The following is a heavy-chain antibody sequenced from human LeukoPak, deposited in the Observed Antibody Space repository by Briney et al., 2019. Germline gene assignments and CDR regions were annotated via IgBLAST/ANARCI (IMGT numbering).Heavy chain of an antibody. CDR3: AKEIGYYDSSGYFDY. CDR2: VISNGGST. D-gene: IGHD3-22*01. Sequence: GGSLRLSCAASGFTFNNYAMTWVRQAPGEGLQWVSSVISNGGSTYHADSVKGRFTISRDNSKNTLYLQMNSLRAEDTAVYYCAKEIGYYDSSGYFDYWGQGTLVTVSS. V-gene: IGHV3-23*01. CDR1: GFTFNNYA. J-gene: IGHJ4*02.